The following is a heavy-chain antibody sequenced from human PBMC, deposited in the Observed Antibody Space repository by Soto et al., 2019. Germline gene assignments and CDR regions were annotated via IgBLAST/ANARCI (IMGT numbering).Heavy chain of an antibody. Sequence: SLRLSCAASGFTFSSYVVHLVRQAPGKRLEWVASVSYEGSNKHYGDSVKGRFTISRDNSRNTLDLQMNSLRAEDTAVYYCAKDTYYYDRSGYYTYDHWGQGTQVTVSS. D-gene: IGHD3-22*01. V-gene: IGHV3-30*18. CDR3: AKDTYYYDRSGYYTYDH. CDR1: GFTFSSYV. CDR2: VSYEGSNK. J-gene: IGHJ4*02.